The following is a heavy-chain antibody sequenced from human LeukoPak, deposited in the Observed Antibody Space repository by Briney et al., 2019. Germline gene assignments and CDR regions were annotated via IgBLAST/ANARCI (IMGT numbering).Heavy chain of an antibody. V-gene: IGHV4-59*08. CDR2: IYYSGST. CDR1: GGSISSYY. CDR3: ARTRKAYCGGDCYRFYFDY. D-gene: IGHD2-21*02. Sequence: PSETLSLTCTVSGGSISSYYWSWIRQPPGKGLEWIGYIYYSGSTNYNPSLKSRVTISVDTSKNQFSLKLSSVTAADTAVYYCARTRKAYCGGDCYRFYFDYWGQGTLVTVSS. J-gene: IGHJ4*02.